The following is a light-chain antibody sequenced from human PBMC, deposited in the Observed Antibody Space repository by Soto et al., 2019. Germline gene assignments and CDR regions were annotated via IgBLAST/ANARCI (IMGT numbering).Light chain of an antibody. CDR2: SNN. CDR3: AAWDDSLSGWV. J-gene: IGLJ3*02. V-gene: IGLV1-47*02. Sequence: QSVLTQPPSASGTPGHRVTISCSGSSSNIGSNYVYWYQQLPGTAPKLLIYSNNQRPSGVPDRFSGSKSGTSASLAISGRRSEDEADYYCAAWDDSLSGWVFGGGTKLTVL. CDR1: SSNIGSNY.